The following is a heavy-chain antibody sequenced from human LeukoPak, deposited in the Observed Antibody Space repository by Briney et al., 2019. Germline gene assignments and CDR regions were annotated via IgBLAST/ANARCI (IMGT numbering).Heavy chain of an antibody. CDR2: IRYDGSNK. V-gene: IGHV3-30*02. Sequence: GGSLRLSCAASGCTFSSYGMHWVRQAPGKGLEWVAFIRYDGSNKYYADSVKGRFTISRDNSKNTLYLQMNSLRAEDTAVYYCAKDPSFRPGYFDYWGQGTLVTVSS. CDR1: GCTFSSYG. CDR3: AKDPSFRPGYFDY. J-gene: IGHJ4*02.